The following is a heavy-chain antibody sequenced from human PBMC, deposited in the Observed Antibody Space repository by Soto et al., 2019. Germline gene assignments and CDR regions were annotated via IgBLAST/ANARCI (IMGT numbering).Heavy chain of an antibody. CDR3: ARRIVATGTFDY. Sequence: SETLSLTCTVSGDSISSSTYFWGWVRQPPGKGLEWIGSIYYSGSTYYNPSLKSRVTISVGTSKNQFSLTVTSVTAADTAVYYCARRIVATGTFDYWGQGTLVTVSS. CDR2: IYYSGST. V-gene: IGHV4-39*01. CDR1: GDSISSSTYF. D-gene: IGHD5-12*01. J-gene: IGHJ4*02.